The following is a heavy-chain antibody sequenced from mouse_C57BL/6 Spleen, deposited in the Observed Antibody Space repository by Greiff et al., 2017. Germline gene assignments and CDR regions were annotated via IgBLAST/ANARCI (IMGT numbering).Heavy chain of an antibody. D-gene: IGHD3-3*01. CDR2: IYTGDGDT. Sequence: VQLQQSGPELVKPGASVKISCKASGYAFSSSWMNWVKQRPGKGLEWIGRIYTGDGDTNYNGKFKGKATLTADKSSSTAYMQLSSLTSEDSAVYYCARGHQEAMGYWGQGTSVSVSS. V-gene: IGHV1-82*01. CDR1: GYAFSSSW. CDR3: ARGHQEAMGY. J-gene: IGHJ4*01.